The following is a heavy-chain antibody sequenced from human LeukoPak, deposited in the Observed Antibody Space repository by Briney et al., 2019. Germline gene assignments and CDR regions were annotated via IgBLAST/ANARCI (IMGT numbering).Heavy chain of an antibody. CDR1: GYTLTELS. V-gene: IGHV1-24*01. CDR2: VDPEDGET. J-gene: IGHJ3*02. Sequence: ASVKVSCKVSGYTLTELSMHWVQQAPGKGLEWMGLVDPEDGETIYAEKFQGRVTITADTSTDTAYMELSSLRSEDTAVYYCAIPVYYYDSSAQRDAFDIWGQGTMVTVSS. CDR3: AIPVYYYDSSAQRDAFDI. D-gene: IGHD3-22*01.